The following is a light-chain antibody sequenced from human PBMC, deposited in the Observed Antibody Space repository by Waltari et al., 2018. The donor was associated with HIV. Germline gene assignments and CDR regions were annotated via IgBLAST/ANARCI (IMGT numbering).Light chain of an antibody. CDR3: SSYTSSSTVV. Sequence: QSALTQPASVSGSPGQSITIPCTVTSSDVGGYNYVSWYQQHPGNAPKLMIYEVSNRPSGVSNRFSGSKSGNTASLTISGLQAEDEADYYCSSYTSSSTVVFGGGTKLTVL. CDR2: EVS. CDR1: SSDVGGYNY. J-gene: IGLJ2*01. V-gene: IGLV2-14*01.